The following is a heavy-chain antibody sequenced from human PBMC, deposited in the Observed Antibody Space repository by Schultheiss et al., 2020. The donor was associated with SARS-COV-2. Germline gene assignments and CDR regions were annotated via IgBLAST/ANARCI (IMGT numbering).Heavy chain of an antibody. Sequence: SETLSLTCTVSGGSISSYYWSWIRQPPGKGLEWIGYIYYSGSTNYNPSLKSRVTISVDTSKNQFSLKLSSVTAADTAVYYCARAGGTDYYYYYYGMDVWGQGTLVTVSS. D-gene: IGHD1-1*01. J-gene: IGHJ6*02. CDR1: GGSISSYY. CDR2: IYYSGST. CDR3: ARAGGTDYYYYYYGMDV. V-gene: IGHV4-59*01.